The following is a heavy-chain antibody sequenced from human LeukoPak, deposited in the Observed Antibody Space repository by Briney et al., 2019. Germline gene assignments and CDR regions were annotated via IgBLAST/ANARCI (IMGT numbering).Heavy chain of an antibody. J-gene: IGHJ4*02. CDR1: GGTFSSYA. CDR3: ARGNSGYSYGYGIRYYFDS. CDR2: IIPIFGTA. Sequence: ASVKVSCKASGGTFSSYAISWVRQAPGQGLEWMGGIIPIFGTANYAQKFHGRVTITTDESTSTAYMELSSLRSEDTAVYYCARGNSGYSYGYGIRYYFDSWGQGTLVTVSS. D-gene: IGHD5-18*01. V-gene: IGHV1-69*05.